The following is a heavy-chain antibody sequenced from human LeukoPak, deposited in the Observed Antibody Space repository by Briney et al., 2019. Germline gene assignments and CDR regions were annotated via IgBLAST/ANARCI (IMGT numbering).Heavy chain of an antibody. CDR3: ARDSLGSWYDGTLDY. CDR1: GYTFTGYY. V-gene: IGHV1-2*02. CDR2: INPNSGGT. J-gene: IGHJ4*02. D-gene: IGHD6-13*01. Sequence: ASVKVSCKASGYTFTGYYMHWVRQAPGQGPEWMGWINPNSGGTNYAQKLQGRVTMTRDTSISTAYMELSSLRSDDTAVYYCARDSLGSWYDGTLDYWGQGTLVTVSS.